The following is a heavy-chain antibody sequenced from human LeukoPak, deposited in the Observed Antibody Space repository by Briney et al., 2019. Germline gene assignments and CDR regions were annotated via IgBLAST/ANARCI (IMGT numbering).Heavy chain of an antibody. CDR3: ARPGSSSSVWAFNI. CDR2: IYPGDSDT. V-gene: IGHV5-51*01. CDR1: GYSFTNYW. D-gene: IGHD6-6*01. Sequence: GESLKISCKGSGYSFTNYWIGWVRQMPGKGLEWIGIIYPGDSDTRYSPSFQGQVTMSADKSINTAYLQWGSLKASDTAMYYCARPGSSSSVWAFNIWGQGTVVTVSS. J-gene: IGHJ3*02.